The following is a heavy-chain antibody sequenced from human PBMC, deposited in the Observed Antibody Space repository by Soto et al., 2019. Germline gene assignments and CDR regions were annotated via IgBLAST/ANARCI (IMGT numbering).Heavy chain of an antibody. Sequence: ASVKVSCKASGYTFTGYYMHWVRQAPGQGFEWMGWINPNSRGTNYAPKFQGRVTMTRDTSNSTAYMELRGLRSDDTAVYYCARVTLKAGNWFDPWGQGTLVTVSS. CDR3: ARVTLKAGNWFDP. CDR1: GYTFTGYY. J-gene: IGHJ5*02. CDR2: INPNSRGT. V-gene: IGHV1-2*02.